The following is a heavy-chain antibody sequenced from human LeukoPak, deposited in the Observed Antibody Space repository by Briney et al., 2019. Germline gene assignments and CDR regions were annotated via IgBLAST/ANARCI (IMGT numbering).Heavy chain of an antibody. D-gene: IGHD1-26*01. Sequence: GGSLRLSCAASGFTFSDYYMSWIRQAPGKGLEWVSYISSSGSTIYYADSVKGRFTISRDNAKNSLYLQMNSLRAEDTAVYYCAKDRSRYSGSYPQDYWGQGTLVTVSS. CDR2: ISSSGSTI. J-gene: IGHJ4*02. V-gene: IGHV3-11*04. CDR3: AKDRSRYSGSYPQDY. CDR1: GFTFSDYY.